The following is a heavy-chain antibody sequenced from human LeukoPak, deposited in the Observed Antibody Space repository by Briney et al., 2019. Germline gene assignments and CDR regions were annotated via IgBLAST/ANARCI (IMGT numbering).Heavy chain of an antibody. J-gene: IGHJ4*02. CDR2: ISGSGGST. Sequence: PGGSLRLSCAASGFTFSSYAMSWVRQAPGKGLEWVSAISGSGGSTYYADSVKGRFTISRDNAKNSLYLQMNSLRAEDTAVYYCARVGGYSSSWAFDYWGQGTLVTVSS. D-gene: IGHD6-13*01. CDR3: ARVGGYSSSWAFDY. V-gene: IGHV3-23*01. CDR1: GFTFSSYA.